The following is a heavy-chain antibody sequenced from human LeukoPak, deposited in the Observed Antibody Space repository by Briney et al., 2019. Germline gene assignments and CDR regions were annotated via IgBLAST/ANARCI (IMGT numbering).Heavy chain of an antibody. D-gene: IGHD6-13*01. CDR3: ASSSWYRDFDP. Sequence: GASVKVSRKASGYTFTSYYMHWVRQAPGQGLEWMGIINPSGGSTSYAQKFQGRVTMTRDTSTSTVYMELSSLRSEDTAVYYCASSSWYRDFDPWGQGTLVTVSS. V-gene: IGHV1-46*01. J-gene: IGHJ5*02. CDR2: INPSGGST. CDR1: GYTFTSYY.